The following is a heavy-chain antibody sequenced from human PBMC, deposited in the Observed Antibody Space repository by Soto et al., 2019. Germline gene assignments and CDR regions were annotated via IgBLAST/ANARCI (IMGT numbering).Heavy chain of an antibody. CDR3: ARCRSVGYYGMDV. V-gene: IGHV4-30-4*01. CDR1: GGSISSGDYY. D-gene: IGHD1-26*01. Sequence: SETLSLTCTVSGGSISSGDYYWSWIRQPPGKGLEWIGYIYYSGSTYYNPSLKSRVTISVDTSKNQFSLKLSSVTAADTAVYYCARCRSVGYYGMDVWGQGTTVTVSS. CDR2: IYYSGST. J-gene: IGHJ6*02.